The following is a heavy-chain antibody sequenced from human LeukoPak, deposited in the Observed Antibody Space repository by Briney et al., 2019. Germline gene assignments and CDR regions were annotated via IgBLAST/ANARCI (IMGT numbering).Heavy chain of an antibody. CDR2: IYTSGST. CDR3: ARGAVTMVRGVIRTYYYYYMDV. Sequence: PSETLSLTCTVSGGSISSYYWSWIRQPAGKGLEWIGRIYTSGSTNYNPSLKSRVTMSVDTSKNQFSLKLSSVTAADTAVYYCARGAVTMVRGVIRTYYYYYMDVWGKGTTVTISS. D-gene: IGHD3-10*01. CDR1: GGSISSYY. J-gene: IGHJ6*03. V-gene: IGHV4-4*07.